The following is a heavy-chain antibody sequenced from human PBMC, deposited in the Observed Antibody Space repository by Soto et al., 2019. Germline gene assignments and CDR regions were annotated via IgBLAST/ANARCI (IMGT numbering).Heavy chain of an antibody. V-gene: IGHV1-3*04. Sequence: GASVKVSCKASGYTFTSYAIHWVRQAPGQRPEWMGWITTDNGGPRYSQRFQGRITLTRDTSATTVYMELSMLISEDTAIYYCAREFSGGTIWGQGTLVTVSS. CDR1: GYTFTSYA. D-gene: IGHD6-13*01. J-gene: IGHJ4*02. CDR2: ITTDNGGP. CDR3: AREFSGGTI.